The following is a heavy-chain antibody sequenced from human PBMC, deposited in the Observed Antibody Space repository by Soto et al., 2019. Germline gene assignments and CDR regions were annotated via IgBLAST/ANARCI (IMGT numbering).Heavy chain of an antibody. CDR1: GGSVRDGSYY. CDR2: IYHSGST. CDR3: AGYNWNYYFDP. V-gene: IGHV4-61*01. Sequence: SETLSLTCTVSGGSVRDGSYYWARLRQPPGKGLEWIGHIYHSGSTIYNPSLKRRVTISINTTKSQFSLNLNSMTAADTAVYYCAGYNWNYYFDPWGQGTLVTVSS. J-gene: IGHJ5*02. D-gene: IGHD1-7*01.